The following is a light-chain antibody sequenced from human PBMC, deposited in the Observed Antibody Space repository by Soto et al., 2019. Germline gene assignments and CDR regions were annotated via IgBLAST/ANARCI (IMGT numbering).Light chain of an antibody. V-gene: IGKV1-5*03. J-gene: IGKJ1*01. Sequence: DIQMTQSPFTLSASVGDRVTITCRASQSISSWLAWYQQKPGKAPELLIYESSSLESGVPSRFSGSGSGTEFTLTISSLQPEDFATYYCQQYSTYTGEFGPGTKVEIK. CDR1: QSISSW. CDR2: ESS. CDR3: QQYSTYTGE.